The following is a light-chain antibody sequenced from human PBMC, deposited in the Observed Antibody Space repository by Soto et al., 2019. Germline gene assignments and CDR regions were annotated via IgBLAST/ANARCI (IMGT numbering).Light chain of an antibody. CDR1: QSIIRY. J-gene: IGKJ1*01. Sequence: DIQMTQSPSSLSASVGDRVTITCRASQSIIRYLNWYQQKPGKAPNLLIYGAFRLQSGVPSRFSGSGSGTDFTLTISSLQPEDFATYYCQQSYNTPRTFGQGTRVEIK. V-gene: IGKV1-39*01. CDR2: GAF. CDR3: QQSYNTPRT.